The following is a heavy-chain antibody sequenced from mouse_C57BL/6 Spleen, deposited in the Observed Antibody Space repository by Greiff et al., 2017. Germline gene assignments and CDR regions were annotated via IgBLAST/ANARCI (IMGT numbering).Heavy chain of an antibody. V-gene: IGHV6-3*01. Sequence: EVKLVESGGGLVQPGGSMKLSCVASGFTFSNYWMNWVRQSPEQGLAWVAQIRLNSDNYATHYAESVKGRFTISRVDSKSTVYLQINNFRAEDTGIYYCTEGAIVGDWYFDVWGTGTTVTVSS. CDR1: GFTFSNYW. J-gene: IGHJ1*03. CDR2: IRLNSDNYAT. D-gene: IGHD1-1*01. CDR3: TEGAIVGDWYFDV.